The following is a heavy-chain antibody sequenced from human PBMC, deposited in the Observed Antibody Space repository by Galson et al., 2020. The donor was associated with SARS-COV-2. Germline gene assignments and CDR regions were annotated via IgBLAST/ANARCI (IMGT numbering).Heavy chain of an antibody. J-gene: IGHJ3*01. D-gene: IGHD3-22*01. CDR2: ISYDGSNK. V-gene: IGHV3-30*04. CDR3: AREGLYDYDSSGCRASDAFVV. Sequence: GGSLRLSCAASGFTFSSYAMHWVRQAPGKRLEWVAVISYDGSNKYYADSVKGRFTSSRDNSKNTLYLQMNSLRAEDTAVYYCAREGLYDYDSSGCRASDAFVVWGHGTMVTVSS. CDR1: GFTFSSYA.